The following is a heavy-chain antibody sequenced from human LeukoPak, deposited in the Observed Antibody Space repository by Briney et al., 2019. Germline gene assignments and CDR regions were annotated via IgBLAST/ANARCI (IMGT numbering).Heavy chain of an antibody. CDR3: ARDGYSYGLLWWFDP. J-gene: IGHJ5*02. D-gene: IGHD5-18*01. Sequence: PGGSLRLSCPASGFTFSSYAMHWVRQAPGKGLEWVAVISYDGSNKYYAASVKGRFTISRDNSKNTLYLQMNSLRAEDTAVCYCARDGYSYGLLWWFDPWGQGTLVTVSS. CDR2: ISYDGSNK. CDR1: GFTFSSYA. V-gene: IGHV3-30*04.